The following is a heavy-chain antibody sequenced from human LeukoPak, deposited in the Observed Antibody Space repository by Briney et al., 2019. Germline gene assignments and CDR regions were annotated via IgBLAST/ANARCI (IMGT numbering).Heavy chain of an antibody. J-gene: IGHJ3*02. CDR2: ISSSGSTI. V-gene: IGHV3-48*03. CDR3: ARTTLVGATPYDAFDI. CDR1: GFTFSSYE. Sequence: GGSLRLSCAASGFTFSSYEMYWVRQAPGKGLEWVSYISSSGSTIYYADSVKGRFTISRGNAKNSLYLQMNSLRAEDTAVYYCARTTLVGATPYDAFDIWGQGTMVTVSS. D-gene: IGHD1-26*01.